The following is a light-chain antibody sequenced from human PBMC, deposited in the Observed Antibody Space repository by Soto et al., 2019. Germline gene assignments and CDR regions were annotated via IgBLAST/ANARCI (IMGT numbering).Light chain of an antibody. V-gene: IGLV3-9*01. CDR2: RDS. CDR1: NIGNKD. CDR3: QVWDSSTSVV. Sequence: SYELTQSLSVSVALGQTARLTCAGNNIGNKDVHWYQHKPGQAPVLVIYRDSNRPSGIPERFSGSNSGNTATLTISRAYAGDEADYYCQVWDSSTSVVFGGGTKVTVL. J-gene: IGLJ2*01.